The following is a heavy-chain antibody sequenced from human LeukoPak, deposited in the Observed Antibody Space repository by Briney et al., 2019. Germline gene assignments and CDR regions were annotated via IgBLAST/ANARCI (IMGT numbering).Heavy chain of an antibody. V-gene: IGHV3-74*01. D-gene: IGHD6-19*01. Sequence: GGSLRLSCAASGFTFNNYWMHWVRQAPGKGLVWVSRVNSDGSSTSYADSVKGRFTISRDNAKNTVYLQMKSLRDDDTAVYYCARAQAVAGSGGFDPWGQGTLVTVSS. CDR1: GFTFNNYW. CDR3: ARAQAVAGSGGFDP. J-gene: IGHJ5*02. CDR2: VNSDGSST.